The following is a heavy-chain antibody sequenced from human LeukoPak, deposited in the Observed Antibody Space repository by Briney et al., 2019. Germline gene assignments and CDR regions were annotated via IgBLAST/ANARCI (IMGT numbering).Heavy chain of an antibody. D-gene: IGHD2-8*01. Sequence: GASVKASCKASGYTFTSYYTHWVRQAPGQGLEWMGIINPSGGSTSYAQKFQGKVTMTRDTSTSTVYMELSSLRSEDTAVYYCARAARRHYGRIVLMVYASMDVWGKGPTVSVSS. V-gene: IGHV1-46*01. CDR2: INPSGGST. CDR1: GYTFTSYY. CDR3: ARAARRHYGRIVLMVYASMDV. J-gene: IGHJ6*03.